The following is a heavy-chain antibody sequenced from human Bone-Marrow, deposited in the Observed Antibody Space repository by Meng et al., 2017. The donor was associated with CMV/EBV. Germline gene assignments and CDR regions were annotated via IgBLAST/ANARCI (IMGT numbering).Heavy chain of an antibody. CDR2: IKYDGSEK. D-gene: IGHD1-14*01. Sequence: GGSLRLSCAASGFTFSSYWMSWVRQAPGKGLEWVANIKYDGSEKFYVDSVKGRFTISRDNAKNSLFLQMNSLRVDDTAVYYCWRNRVDVWGQGILVTVSS. CDR1: GFTFSSYW. J-gene: IGHJ4*02. CDR3: WRNRVDV. V-gene: IGHV3-7*01.